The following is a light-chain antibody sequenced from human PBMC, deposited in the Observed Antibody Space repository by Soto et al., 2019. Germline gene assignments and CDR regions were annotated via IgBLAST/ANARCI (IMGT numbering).Light chain of an antibody. Sequence: EIVLTQSPATLSLSPGERATLSCRASQSVTRYLAWYQQRPGQTPRLLIYDASSRATGIPARFSGSGSGTDFILSISSLVPEDFAVYYCQQRSSWALTFGPGNKVDIK. CDR2: DAS. CDR3: QQRSSWALT. V-gene: IGKV3-11*01. J-gene: IGKJ3*01. CDR1: QSVTRY.